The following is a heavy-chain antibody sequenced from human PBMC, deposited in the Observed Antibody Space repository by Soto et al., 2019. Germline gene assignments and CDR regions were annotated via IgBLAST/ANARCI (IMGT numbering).Heavy chain of an antibody. J-gene: IGHJ6*02. V-gene: IGHV3-48*02. Sequence: PGGSLRLSCAASGFIFRSYSLNWVRQVPGKGLVWLSYISSSSRITYYADSVKGRFTVSRDNAKNSLYLQMNSLRDEDTAVYYCARDQDIVVAPGAYGMDVWGQGTTVTVSS. CDR3: ARDQDIVVAPGAYGMDV. CDR1: GFIFRSYS. D-gene: IGHD2-2*01. CDR2: ISSSSRIT.